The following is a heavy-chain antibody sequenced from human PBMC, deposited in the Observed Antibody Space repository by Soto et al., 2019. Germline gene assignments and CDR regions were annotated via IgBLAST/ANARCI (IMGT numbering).Heavy chain of an antibody. CDR3: AKVPLGWLQSDY. Sequence: EVQLLESGGGLVQPGGSLRLSCAASGFTFSSYAMSWVRQAPGKGLEWVSAISGSGGSTYYADSVKGRFTISRDNSKKPLYMQMNSLRAEDTAVYYCAKVPLGWLQSDYWGQGTLVTVSS. CDR2: ISGSGGST. CDR1: GFTFSSYA. V-gene: IGHV3-23*01. D-gene: IGHD5-12*01. J-gene: IGHJ4*02.